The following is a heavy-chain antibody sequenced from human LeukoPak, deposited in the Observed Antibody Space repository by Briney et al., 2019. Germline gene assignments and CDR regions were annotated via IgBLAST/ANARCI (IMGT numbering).Heavy chain of an antibody. CDR2: IYSGGST. J-gene: IGHJ4*02. CDR1: EFSVGSNY. CDR3: ASDYGDYVD. D-gene: IGHD4-17*01. Sequence: PGGSLRLSCAASEFSVGSNYMTWVRQAPGKGLEWVSLIYSGGSTYYADSVKGRFTISRDNSKNTLYLQMGSLRAEDMAVYYCASDYGDYVDWGQGTLVTVSS. V-gene: IGHV3-66*01.